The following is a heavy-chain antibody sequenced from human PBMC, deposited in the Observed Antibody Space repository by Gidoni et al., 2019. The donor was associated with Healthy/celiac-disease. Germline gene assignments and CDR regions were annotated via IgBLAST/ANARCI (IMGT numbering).Heavy chain of an antibody. Sequence: QLQLQESGPGLVKPSETLSLTCTVPGGSISSSSYYWGWIRQPPGKGLEWIGSIYYSGSTYYNPSLKSRVTISVDTSKNQFSLKLSSVTAADTAVYYCARLALDSSGYYSFDYWGQGTLVTVSS. V-gene: IGHV4-39*01. J-gene: IGHJ4*02. CDR3: ARLALDSSGYYSFDY. CDR2: IYYSGST. D-gene: IGHD3-22*01. CDR1: GGSISSSSYY.